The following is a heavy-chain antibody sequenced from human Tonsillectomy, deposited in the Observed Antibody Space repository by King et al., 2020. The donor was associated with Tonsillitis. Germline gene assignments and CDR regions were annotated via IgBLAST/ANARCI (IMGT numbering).Heavy chain of an antibody. Sequence: QLVQSGAEVKKPGASVKVSCKASGYTFTSYYMHWVRQAPGQGLEWMGIINPSGGSTSYAQKFQGRVTMTRDTSTSTVYMELSSLRSEDTAVYYCASSRGDSVREKRPFFDYWGQGTLVTVSS. J-gene: IGHJ4*02. CDR1: GYTFTSYY. D-gene: IGHD5/OR15-5a*01. CDR2: INPSGGST. CDR3: ASSRGDSVREKRPFFDY. V-gene: IGHV1-46*01.